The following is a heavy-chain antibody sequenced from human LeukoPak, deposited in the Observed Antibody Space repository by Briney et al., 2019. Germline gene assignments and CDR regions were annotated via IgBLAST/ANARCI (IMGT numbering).Heavy chain of an antibody. J-gene: IGHJ4*02. CDR1: GGSISSGGYY. V-gene: IGHV4-31*03. Sequence: SETLSLTCTVSGGSISSGGYYWSWIRQHPGTGLEWIGYIYYSGSTYYNPSLKSRVTISVDTSKNQFSLKLSSVTAADTAVYYCVRGDSSGYYYDYFAYWGQGTLVTVSS. CDR2: IYYSGST. CDR3: VRGDSSGYYYDYFAY. D-gene: IGHD3-22*01.